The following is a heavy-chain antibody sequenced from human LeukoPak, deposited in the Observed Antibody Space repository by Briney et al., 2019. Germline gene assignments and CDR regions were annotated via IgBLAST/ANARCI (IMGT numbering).Heavy chain of an antibody. J-gene: IGHJ4*02. CDR2: ISSSSSYI. Sequence: GGSLRLSCAASGFTFSSYSMNWVRQAPGKGLEWVSSISSSSSYIYYADSVKGRFTISRDNGKSSLYLQMNSLRVEDTAVYYCASTLTRDSSGSYGALDYWGQGALVTVSS. CDR3: ASTLTRDSSGSYGALDY. CDR1: GFTFSSYS. V-gene: IGHV3-21*01. D-gene: IGHD6-19*01.